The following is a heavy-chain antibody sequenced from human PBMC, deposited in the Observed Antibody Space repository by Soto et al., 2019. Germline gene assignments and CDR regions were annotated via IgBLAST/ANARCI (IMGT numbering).Heavy chain of an antibody. CDR3: ARSSRVYSGDGLDY. V-gene: IGHV3-11*05. CDR1: GFTFSDHY. CDR2: ISSTSTYT. J-gene: IGHJ4*02. D-gene: IGHD5-12*01. Sequence: QVQLVESGGGLVKPGGSLRLSCAASGFTFSDHYMSWIRQAPGKGLELVSYISSTSTYTNYADSVKGRFTISRDNAKNSLYLQMNSLRVKDTAVYYCARSSRVYSGDGLDYWGQGTLVTVSS.